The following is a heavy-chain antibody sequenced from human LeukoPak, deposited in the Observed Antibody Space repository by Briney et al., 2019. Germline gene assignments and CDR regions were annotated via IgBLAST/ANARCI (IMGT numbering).Heavy chain of an antibody. D-gene: IGHD3-9*01. CDR2: IYYSGST. J-gene: IGHJ6*02. CDR1: GGSISSYY. CDR3: ATLSPQSVDWYYYGMDV. Sequence: SETLSLTCTVSGGSISSYYWSWIRQPPGKGLEWIGYIYYSGSTNYNPSLKSRVTISVDTSKNQFSLKLSSVTAADTAVYYCATLSPQSVDWYYYGMDVWGQGTTVTVSS. V-gene: IGHV4-59*08.